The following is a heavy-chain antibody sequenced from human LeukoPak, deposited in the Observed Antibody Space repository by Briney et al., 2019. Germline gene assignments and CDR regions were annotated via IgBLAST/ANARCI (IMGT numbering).Heavy chain of an antibody. Sequence: SETLSLTCIVSGASISHYYWSWIRQPPGAGLEWIGYIYYSGSTNYNPSLKSRVTITVDTSKNQFSLKLSSVTAADTAVYYCANYCSSSSCHTRRAFDIWGQGTMVTVSS. CDR3: ANYCSSSSCHTRRAFDI. CDR1: GASISHYY. J-gene: IGHJ3*02. V-gene: IGHV4-59*01. CDR2: IYYSGST. D-gene: IGHD2-2*02.